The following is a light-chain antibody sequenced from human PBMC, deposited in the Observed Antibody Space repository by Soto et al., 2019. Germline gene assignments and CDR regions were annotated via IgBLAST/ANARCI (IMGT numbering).Light chain of an antibody. CDR2: DVS. CDR3: SSYTSSNTVV. V-gene: IGLV2-14*01. Sequence: QSALTQPASVSGSPGQSITISCTGTSSDVGGHNYVSWYQQHPGKAPKLMIYDVSNRPSGVSNRFSGSKSGNTASLTISGLQAEDEADFYCSSYTSSNTVVFGGGTKLTVL. J-gene: IGLJ2*01. CDR1: SSDVGGHNY.